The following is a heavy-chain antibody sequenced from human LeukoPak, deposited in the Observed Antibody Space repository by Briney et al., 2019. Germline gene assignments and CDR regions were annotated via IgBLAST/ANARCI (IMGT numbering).Heavy chain of an antibody. CDR1: GGSIGSTNYY. V-gene: IGHV4-39*01. D-gene: IGHD2-2*01. Sequence: SETLSLTCTVTGGSIGSTNYYWGWIRQPPGKGLEWIANIYYSGSTYYNPSLKSRVTISVDTSKNQFSLRLNSVTAADTSIYYCARIPTNAVPAAHNGFDIWGQGTMLTVSS. CDR2: IYYSGST. CDR3: ARIPTNAVPAAHNGFDI. J-gene: IGHJ3*02.